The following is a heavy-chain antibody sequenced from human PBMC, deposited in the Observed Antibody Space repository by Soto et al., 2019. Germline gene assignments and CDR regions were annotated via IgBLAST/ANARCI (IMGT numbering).Heavy chain of an antibody. CDR3: TRAVYYDRSFDF. Sequence: QVQLVQSRGEVKKPGASVKVSCKASGYTFTDYGISWVRQAPGQGLEWVGWISPYSGNRNYGQKVQGRLTTTADRSTSTAYMALRSLRSDYTAVYYCTRAVYYDRSFDFWGQGTLVSVSS. CDR1: GYTFTDYG. V-gene: IGHV1-18*01. CDR2: ISPYSGNR. D-gene: IGHD3-22*01. J-gene: IGHJ4*02.